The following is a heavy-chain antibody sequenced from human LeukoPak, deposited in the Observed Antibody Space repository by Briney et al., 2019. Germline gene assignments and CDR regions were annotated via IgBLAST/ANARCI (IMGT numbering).Heavy chain of an antibody. V-gene: IGHV3-49*04. J-gene: IGHJ6*02. CDR1: GFTFGDYA. CDR2: IRSKAYGGTT. D-gene: IGHD3-3*01. CDR3: TRDLLLYDFWSGYYSDNYGMDV. Sequence: GGSLRLSCTASGFTFGDYAMSWVRQAPGKGLEWVGFIRSKAYGGTTEYAASVKGRFTISRDDSKSIAYLQMNSLKTEDTAVYYCTRDLLLYDFWSGYYSDNYGMDVWGQGTTVTVSS.